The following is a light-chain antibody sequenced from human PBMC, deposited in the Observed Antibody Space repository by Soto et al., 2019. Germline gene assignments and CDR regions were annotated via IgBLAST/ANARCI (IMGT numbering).Light chain of an antibody. J-gene: IGKJ1*01. Sequence: EIVLTQSPGTLSLSPGERATLSCSASQSVSSSYLAWYQQKPGQAPRLLIYGASSRATGIQDRFSGSGSGKDFTLTISRLEPEDFAVYYCQQYGSSPTFGQGTKVEIK. V-gene: IGKV3-20*01. CDR1: QSVSSSY. CDR3: QQYGSSPT. CDR2: GAS.